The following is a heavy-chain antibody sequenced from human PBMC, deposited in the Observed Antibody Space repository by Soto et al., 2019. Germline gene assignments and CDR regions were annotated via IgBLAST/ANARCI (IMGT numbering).Heavy chain of an antibody. Sequence: QVQLVQSGDEVKKPGASVKVSCKASGYTFINYAINWVRQAPGQRLEWMGWINTLNGNTRYSQKFQDRVTITRDTSASTVYMEMSGLRSEDPSADYCARVGTIDNYYDYLDYWGQGTRVAVAS. V-gene: IGHV1-3*04. CDR1: GYTFINYA. D-gene: IGHD3-10*01. CDR3: ARVGTIDNYYDYLDY. J-gene: IGHJ4*02. CDR2: INTLNGNT.